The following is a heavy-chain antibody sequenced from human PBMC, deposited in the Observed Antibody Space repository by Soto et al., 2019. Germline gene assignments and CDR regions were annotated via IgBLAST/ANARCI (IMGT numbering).Heavy chain of an antibody. D-gene: IGHD1-26*01. J-gene: IGHJ4*02. Sequence: EVQLLESGGGLVQPGGSLRLSCAASGFTFSSYAMRWVRQAPVKGLEWVSAISGSGDSTYYADSVKGRFTISRDNSKNTLYVQRNGRRAEDTAVYYGARRGSGSYYDYWGQGTLVTVSS. V-gene: IGHV3-23*01. CDR2: ISGSGDST. CDR3: ARRGSGSYYDY. CDR1: GFTFSSYA.